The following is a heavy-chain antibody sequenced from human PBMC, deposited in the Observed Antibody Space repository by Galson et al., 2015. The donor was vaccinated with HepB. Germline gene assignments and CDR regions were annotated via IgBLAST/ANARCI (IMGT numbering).Heavy chain of an antibody. V-gene: IGHV3-21*01. CDR2: ISSSSSYI. CDR1: GFTFSSYS. Sequence: SLRLSCAASGFTFSSYSMNWVRQAPGKGLEWVSSISSSSSYIYYADSVKGRFTISRDNSKNSLYLQMNSPRADDTAVYYCARSPHDYIIDYWGQGTLVTVSS. J-gene: IGHJ4*02. CDR3: ARSPHDYIIDY. D-gene: IGHD4-11*01.